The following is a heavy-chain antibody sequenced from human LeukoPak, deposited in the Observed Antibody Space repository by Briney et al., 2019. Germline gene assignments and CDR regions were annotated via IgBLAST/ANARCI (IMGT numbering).Heavy chain of an antibody. CDR2: ISGSGGST. V-gene: IGHV3-23*01. Sequence: GGSLRLSCAASGFTFSSYAMSWVRQAPGKGLEWVSAISGSGGSTYYADSVKGRFTISRDNSKNTLYLQMNSLRAEDTAVYYCAKDDHYDSSTYNYYYGMDVWGQGTTVTVSS. CDR3: AKDDHYDSSTYNYYYGMDV. J-gene: IGHJ6*02. CDR1: GFTFSSYA. D-gene: IGHD3-22*01.